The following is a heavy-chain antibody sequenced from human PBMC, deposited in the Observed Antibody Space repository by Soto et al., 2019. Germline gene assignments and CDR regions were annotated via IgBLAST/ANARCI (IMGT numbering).Heavy chain of an antibody. Sequence: ASAKVSCXASGYTFNTCDISWVQPATGQGLEWVGWMNPYTGNAGYAQKFQGRVTMTRNTSINTAYMELSSLTSEDTAVYFCARRKERSGPHYFDSWGQGTLVTVSS. CDR2: MNPYTGNA. V-gene: IGHV1-8*01. CDR1: GYTFNTCD. D-gene: IGHD6-25*01. J-gene: IGHJ4*02. CDR3: ARRKERSGPHYFDS.